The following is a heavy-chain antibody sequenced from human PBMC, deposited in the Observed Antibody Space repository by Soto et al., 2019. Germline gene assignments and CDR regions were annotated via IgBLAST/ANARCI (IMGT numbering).Heavy chain of an antibody. CDR1: GYTLTELS. J-gene: IGHJ4*02. Sequence: ASVKVSCKVSGYTLTELSMHWVRQAPGKGLEWMGGLDPEDGETIYAQKFQGRVTMTEDTSTDTAYMELSSLRSEDTAVYYCATDPPIAAAGTPTGYWGQGTLVTVSS. V-gene: IGHV1-24*01. CDR3: ATDPPIAAAGTPTGY. CDR2: LDPEDGET. D-gene: IGHD6-13*01.